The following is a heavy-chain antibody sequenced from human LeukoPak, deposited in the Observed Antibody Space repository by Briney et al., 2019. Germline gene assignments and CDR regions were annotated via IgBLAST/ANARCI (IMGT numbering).Heavy chain of an antibody. V-gene: IGHV4-30-2*01. J-gene: IGHJ3*02. Sequence: SETLSLTCAVSVGSISSGCYSWSWIRQPPGRGLQWIGYIYHSGSTYYNPSLKSRVTISVDRSKNQFSLKLSSVTAADTAVYYCARATAIDVGAFDIWGQGTMVTVSS. D-gene: IGHD5-18*01. CDR1: VGSISSGCYS. CDR3: ARATAIDVGAFDI. CDR2: IYHSGST.